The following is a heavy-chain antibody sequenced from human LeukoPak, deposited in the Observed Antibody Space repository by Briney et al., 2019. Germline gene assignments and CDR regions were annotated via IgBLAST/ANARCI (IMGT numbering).Heavy chain of an antibody. CDR1: GYTFTGYY. CDR2: INPNSGGT. D-gene: IGHD3-22*01. J-gene: IGHJ4*02. CDR3: AKNYYDSSGYYYIDGPYFDY. V-gene: IGHV1-2*02. Sequence: ASVKVSCKASGYTFTGYYMHWVRQAPGQGLEWMGWINPNSGGTNYAQKSQGRVTMTRDTSISTAYTELSRLRSDDTAVYYCAKNYYDSSGYYYIDGPYFDYWGQGTLVTVSS.